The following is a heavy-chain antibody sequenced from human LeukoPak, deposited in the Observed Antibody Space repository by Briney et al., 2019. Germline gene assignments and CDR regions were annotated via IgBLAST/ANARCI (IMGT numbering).Heavy chain of an antibody. CDR1: GGSISSSSYY. Sequence: SETLSLTCTVSGGSISSSSYYWGWICQPPGKGLEWIGSIYYSGSTYYNPSLKSRVTISIDTSKNQFSLKLSSVTAADTAVYYCARDPRGDIVVVTAHYYFDYWGQGTLVTVSS. J-gene: IGHJ4*02. V-gene: IGHV4-39*07. CDR2: IYYSGST. CDR3: ARDPRGDIVVVTAHYYFDY. D-gene: IGHD2-21*02.